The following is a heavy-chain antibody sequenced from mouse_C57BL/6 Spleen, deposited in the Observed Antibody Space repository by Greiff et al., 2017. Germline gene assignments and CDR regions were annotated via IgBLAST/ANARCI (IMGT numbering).Heavy chain of an antibody. Sequence: QVQLKESGPELVKPGASVKISCKASGYAFSSSWMNWVKQRPGKGLEWIGRIYPGDGDTNYNGKFKGKATLTADKSSSTAYMQLSSLASEDSAVYFCAREDYYGSSYRAMDYWGQGTSVTVSS. D-gene: IGHD1-1*01. CDR1: GYAFSSSW. V-gene: IGHV1-82*01. CDR2: IYPGDGDT. CDR3: AREDYYGSSYRAMDY. J-gene: IGHJ4*01.